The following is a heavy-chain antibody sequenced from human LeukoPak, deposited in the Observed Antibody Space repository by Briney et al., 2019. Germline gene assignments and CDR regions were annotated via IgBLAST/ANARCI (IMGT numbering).Heavy chain of an antibody. Sequence: ASVKVSCKASGYTFTGYYMHWVRQAPGQGLEWMGWINPSSGGTYYAQKFQGRVTMTRDTSISTAYMELSRLRSDDTALYYCAREANYDDTPNAFDIWGQGTMVTVSS. CDR3: AREANYDDTPNAFDI. CDR2: INPSSGGT. J-gene: IGHJ3*02. D-gene: IGHD3-22*01. V-gene: IGHV1-2*02. CDR1: GYTFTGYY.